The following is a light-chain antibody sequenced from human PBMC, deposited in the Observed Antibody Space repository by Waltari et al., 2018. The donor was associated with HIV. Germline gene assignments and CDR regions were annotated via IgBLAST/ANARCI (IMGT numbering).Light chain of an antibody. CDR1: QSISTS. CDR3: QQCGSSPR. Sequence: DIQMTQSPSSLSASVGDRVTISCRTSQSISTSLHWYQQKRGKAPELLIHTASTLQTGVPSRFSGSGSGTDFTLTISSLQVEDFATYYCQQCGSSPRFGPGTKVDIK. J-gene: IGKJ3*01. CDR2: TAS. V-gene: IGKV1-39*01.